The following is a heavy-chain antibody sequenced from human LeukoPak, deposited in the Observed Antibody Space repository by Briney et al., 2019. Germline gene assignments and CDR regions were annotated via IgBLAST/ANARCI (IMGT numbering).Heavy chain of an antibody. CDR1: GYSISSGYY. V-gene: IGHV4-38-2*01. CDR3: ASFTTAVAATLGAFDI. CDR2: IYHSGST. Sequence: PSETLSLTCAVPGYSISSGYYWGWIRQPPGKGLEWIGSIYHSGSTYYNPSLKSRVTISVDTSKNQFSLKLSSVTAADTAVYYCASFTTAVAATLGAFDIWGQGTMVTVSS. D-gene: IGHD6-19*01. J-gene: IGHJ3*02.